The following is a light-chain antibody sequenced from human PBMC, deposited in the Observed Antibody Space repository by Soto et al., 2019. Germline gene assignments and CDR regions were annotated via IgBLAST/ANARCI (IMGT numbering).Light chain of an antibody. CDR2: DAS. J-gene: IGKJ2*01. V-gene: IGKV1-5*01. CDR3: QQYSSYLYT. Sequence: DIQMTQSPSTLSASVGDRVTITCRASQSIRSWLAWYQQKPGKAPKLLIYDASSLESGVPSRFSGSGSGTEFTLTITSLQSDDFATYYCQQYSSYLYTFGQGTNLEIK. CDR1: QSIRSW.